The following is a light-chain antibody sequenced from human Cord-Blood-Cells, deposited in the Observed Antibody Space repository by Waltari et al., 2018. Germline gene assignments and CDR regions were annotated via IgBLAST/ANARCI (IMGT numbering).Light chain of an antibody. Sequence: QAVLTQPSSLSASPGATASPTCPLRRGINVGTYRIYWYQQTPGCPPQYLLRYKSDSDKQQGSGVPSRFSGSKDASANAGILLISGLQSEDEADYYCMIWHSSAWVFGGGTKLTVL. CDR1: RGINVGTYR. CDR3: MIWHSSAWV. J-gene: IGLJ3*02. CDR2: YKSDSDK. V-gene: IGLV5-45*02.